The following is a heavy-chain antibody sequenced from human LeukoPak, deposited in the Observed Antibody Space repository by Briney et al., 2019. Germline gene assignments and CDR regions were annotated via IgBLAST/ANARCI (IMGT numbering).Heavy chain of an antibody. J-gene: IGHJ4*02. Sequence: SETLSLTCAVYGGSFSGYYWTWIRQPPGKGLEWIGEINHSGSTNYNPSLKSRVTISVDTSKNQFSLKLSSVTAADTAVYFCAKPSGSGFDYWGQGTQVTVFS. CDR3: AKPSGSGFDY. D-gene: IGHD1-26*01. V-gene: IGHV4-34*01. CDR1: GGSFSGYY. CDR2: INHSGST.